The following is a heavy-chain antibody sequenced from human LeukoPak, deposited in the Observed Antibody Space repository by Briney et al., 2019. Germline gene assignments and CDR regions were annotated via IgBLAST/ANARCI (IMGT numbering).Heavy chain of an antibody. D-gene: IGHD3-10*01. CDR2: IYSGADT. J-gene: IGHJ2*01. V-gene: IGHV3-53*01. CDR1: GFSVSTKY. Sequence: GGSLTLSCAASGFSVSTKYMNGVRQASGKGLEWVSIIYSGADTYYADSVKGRFTISRDTSKNTLFLHMNNLRVEDTAVYYCARVGDHYHWYLDLWGRGTLVSVSS. CDR3: ARVGDHYHWYLDL.